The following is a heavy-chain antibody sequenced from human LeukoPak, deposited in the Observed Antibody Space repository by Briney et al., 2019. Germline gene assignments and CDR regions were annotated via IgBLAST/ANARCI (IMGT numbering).Heavy chain of an antibody. V-gene: IGHV4-59*01. CDR3: ARTSNYDFWSGYHDAFDI. CDR1: GGSISSYY. CDR2: IYYSGGT. Sequence: SETLSLTCTVSGGSISSYYWSWIRQPPGKGLEWIGYIYYSGGTNYNPSLKSRVTISVDTSKNQFSLKLSSVTAADTAVYYCARTSNYDFWSGYHDAFDIWGQGTMVTVSS. D-gene: IGHD3-3*01. J-gene: IGHJ3*02.